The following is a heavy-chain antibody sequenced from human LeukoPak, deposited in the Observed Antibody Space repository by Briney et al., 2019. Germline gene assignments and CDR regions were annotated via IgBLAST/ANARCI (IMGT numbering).Heavy chain of an antibody. D-gene: IGHD2-8*01. CDR1: GFTFSSYS. J-gene: IGHJ6*03. CDR3: ARYASYYYYYMDV. V-gene: IGHV3-48*01. Sequence: GGSLRLSCAASGFTFSSYSMNWVRQAPGKGLEWVSYISSSSSTIYYADSVKGRFTISRDNAKNSLYLQMNSLRAEDTAVYYCARYASYYYYYMDVWGKGTTVTVSS. CDR2: ISSSSSTI.